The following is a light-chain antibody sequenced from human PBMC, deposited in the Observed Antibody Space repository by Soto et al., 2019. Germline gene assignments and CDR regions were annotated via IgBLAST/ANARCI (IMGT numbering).Light chain of an antibody. CDR2: AVS. CDR1: SSDVGGCNY. CDR3: DSYASSSTLV. V-gene: IGLV2-14*01. J-gene: IGLJ1*01. Sequence: QSALTQAASVSGSPGQWITISCTGSSSDVGGCNYVPWYQQYPGKAPKVMIYAVSNRPSGISARFSGSKSGNTASLAITGLQAEDEADYYCDSYASSSTLVFGTGTKLTVL.